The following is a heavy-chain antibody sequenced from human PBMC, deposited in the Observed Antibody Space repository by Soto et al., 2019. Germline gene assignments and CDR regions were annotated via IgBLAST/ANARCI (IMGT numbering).Heavy chain of an antibody. CDR2: INTDGSST. CDR3: TRGQLWSYYFDY. Sequence: EVPLVESGGGLVQPGGSLRLSCAASGFTFSNHWMHWVRQAPGKGLVWVSRINTDGSSTNYADSVKGRFTISRDNAKNTVYLQMNSLRAEDTAVYYCTRGQLWSYYFDYWGQGTLVTVSS. V-gene: IGHV3-74*01. CDR1: GFTFSNHW. J-gene: IGHJ4*02. D-gene: IGHD5-18*01.